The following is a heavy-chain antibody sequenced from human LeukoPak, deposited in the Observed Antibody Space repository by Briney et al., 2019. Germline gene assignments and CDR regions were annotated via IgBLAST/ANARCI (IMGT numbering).Heavy chain of an antibody. D-gene: IGHD3-3*01. V-gene: IGHV3-7*01. CDR1: GFNFRRYN. CDR3: VTEFWYRFDY. CDR2: FSGDESAI. J-gene: IGHJ4*02. Sequence: GGSLRLSCITSGFNFRRYNMSWVRQAPGKGREWLATFSGDESAIEYADSVRGRFTISRDKAKNSAHLQMTGLRAEDTAVYFCVTEFWYRFDYWGQGLLVTVSS.